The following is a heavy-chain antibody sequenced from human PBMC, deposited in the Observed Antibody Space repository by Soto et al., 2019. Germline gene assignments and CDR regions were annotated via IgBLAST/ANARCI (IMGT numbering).Heavy chain of an antibody. D-gene: IGHD1-20*01. CDR2: IYDSVIT. J-gene: IGHJ4*02. Sequence: SETLSLTSTVACGSIRSYYWSWIRQPPGNGLYCIGYIYDSVITSXXPSLKSRXXISVDTAKNHVCLKLXSVTAAGTALYYCAKVRRYTNLGHIYWGQGTLVTVXX. CDR1: CGSIRSYY. CDR3: AKVRRYTNLGHIY. V-gene: IGHV4-59*01.